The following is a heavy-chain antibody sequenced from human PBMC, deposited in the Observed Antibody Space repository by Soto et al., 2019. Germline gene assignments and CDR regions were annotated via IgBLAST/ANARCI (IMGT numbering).Heavy chain of an antibody. J-gene: IGHJ4*02. CDR2: IYHSGST. CDR3: ARAMATGATFYY. CDR1: GGSISSGGYS. V-gene: IGHV4-30-2*01. D-gene: IGHD5-12*01. Sequence: QLQLQESGSGLVKPSQTLSLTCAVSGGSISSGGYSWSWIRQPPGKGLEWVAYIYHSGSTYYNPVPKGRVTTSVNRSQNQFPPRLSSVTAADPAVYYCARAMATGATFYYWGQGTLVTVSS.